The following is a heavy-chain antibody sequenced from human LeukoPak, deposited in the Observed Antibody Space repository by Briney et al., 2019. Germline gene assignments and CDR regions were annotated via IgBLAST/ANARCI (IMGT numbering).Heavy chain of an antibody. J-gene: IGHJ3*02. V-gene: IGHV3-15*01. CDR2: IKSKAHGGTT. CDR3: ACQWSLYAFDI. CDR1: GFTFKNAW. Sequence: GGSLRLSCAASGFTFKNAWMSWVRQAPGKGLEWVGRIKSKAHGGTTDYAAPVKDRFTISRDDSKNTLYLQMNSLRAEDMAVYYCACQWSLYAFDIWGQGTMVTVSS. D-gene: IGHD3-3*01.